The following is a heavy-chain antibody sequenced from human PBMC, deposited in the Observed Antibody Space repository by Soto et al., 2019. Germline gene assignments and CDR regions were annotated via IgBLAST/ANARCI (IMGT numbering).Heavy chain of an antibody. CDR1: GFTFIGYS. J-gene: IGHJ4*02. Sequence: TGGSLRVSCAAAGFTFIGYSMTWVRQAPGKGLEWVSGISGSGDSTYSADSVRGRFTISRDNSNNTLYLQMNSLRAEDTALYYCARRSISSSDYWGPGTLVTVSS. V-gene: IGHV3-23*01. D-gene: IGHD6-6*01. CDR3: ARRSISSSDY. CDR2: ISGSGDST.